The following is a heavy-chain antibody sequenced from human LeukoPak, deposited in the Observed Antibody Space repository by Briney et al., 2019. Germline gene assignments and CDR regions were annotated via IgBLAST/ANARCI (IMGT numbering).Heavy chain of an antibody. Sequence: KPSETLSLTCTVSGGSISSYYWSWIRQPPGKGLVWIGYIYYSGSTNYNPSLKSRVTISVDTSKNQFSLKLSSVTAADTAVYYCARTQYCSSTSCYLDYWGQGTLVTVSS. CDR1: GGSISSYY. CDR3: ARTQYCSSTSCYLDY. J-gene: IGHJ4*02. CDR2: IYYSGST. D-gene: IGHD2-2*01. V-gene: IGHV4-59*08.